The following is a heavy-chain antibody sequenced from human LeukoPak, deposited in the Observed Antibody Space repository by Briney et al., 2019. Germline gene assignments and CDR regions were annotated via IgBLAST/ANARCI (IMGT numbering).Heavy chain of an antibody. V-gene: IGHV1-18*01. CDR3: ATEGGWGPTDYGDNVY. CDR2: ISAHNGNT. D-gene: IGHD4-17*01. CDR1: GYTFTNYG. J-gene: IGHJ4*02. Sequence: GASVKVSCKASGYTFTNYGFSWVRQAPGQGLEWMGWISAHNGNTNYEQKFQGRVTMTTDTSTSTAYMELRSLRSDDTAVYYCATEGGWGPTDYGDNVYWGQGTLVTVSS.